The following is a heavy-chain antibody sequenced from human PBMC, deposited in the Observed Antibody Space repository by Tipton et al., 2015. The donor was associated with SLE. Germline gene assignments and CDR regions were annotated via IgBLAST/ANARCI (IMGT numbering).Heavy chain of an antibody. CDR3: ARGLDGYGAFDI. V-gene: IGHV4-59*12. CDR1: GGAFSTYY. D-gene: IGHD5-24*01. Sequence: TLSLTCTFSGGAFSTYYWSWIRQPPGKGLEWIGYISHSGSTNYNPSLKSRVTISEDTSKNRFSLTLSSVTAADTAVYYCARGLDGYGAFDIWGQGTMVTVSS. J-gene: IGHJ3*02. CDR2: ISHSGST.